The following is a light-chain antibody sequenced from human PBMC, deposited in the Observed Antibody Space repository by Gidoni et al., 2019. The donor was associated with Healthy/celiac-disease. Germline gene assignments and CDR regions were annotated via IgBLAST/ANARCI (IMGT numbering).Light chain of an antibody. CDR1: QSVNSN. Sequence: ELVMTQSPATLSVSPGERATLSCRASQSVNSNLDWYQQKPGQAPRLLIYGASTRATGIPARFSGSGSGTEFTLTISSLQSEDFAVYYCQQYNTCPYTFXXXTKLEIK. J-gene: IGKJ2*01. V-gene: IGKV3-15*01. CDR2: GAS. CDR3: QQYNTCPYT.